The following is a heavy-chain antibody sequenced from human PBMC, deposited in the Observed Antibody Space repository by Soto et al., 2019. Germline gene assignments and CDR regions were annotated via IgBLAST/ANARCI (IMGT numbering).Heavy chain of an antibody. Sequence: PSETLSLTCTVSGGSISSGAYYWSWVRQHPGKGLEWIGFIYYSGSTYFSPSLKSRLTISVDTSKNQFSLKLSSVTAADTAMYYCARDTIPALYAFDFWGQGTMVTVSS. CDR1: GGSISSGAYY. CDR2: IYYSGST. J-gene: IGHJ3*01. CDR3: ARDTIPALYAFDF. V-gene: IGHV4-31*03. D-gene: IGHD3-9*01.